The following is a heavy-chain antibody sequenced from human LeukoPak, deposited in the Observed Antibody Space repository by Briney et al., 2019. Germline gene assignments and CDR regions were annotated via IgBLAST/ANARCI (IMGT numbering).Heavy chain of an antibody. V-gene: IGHV1-18*01. Sequence: GASVKVSCKASGYTFTSYGINWVRQAPGQGLEWMGWISAYNGNTKYTQKLQGRVTITTDTSTNTAYMELSSLRSDDTAVYYCAKGPPYYDILKDWGQGTLVTVSS. J-gene: IGHJ4*02. CDR1: GYTFTSYG. D-gene: IGHD3-9*01. CDR2: ISAYNGNT. CDR3: AKGPPYYDILKD.